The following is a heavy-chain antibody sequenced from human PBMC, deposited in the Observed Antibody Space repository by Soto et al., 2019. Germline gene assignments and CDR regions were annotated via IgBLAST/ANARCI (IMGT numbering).Heavy chain of an antibody. CDR3: ARGTGYCSGGSCYVASPFDY. CDR1: GYTFTSYG. V-gene: IGHV1-18*01. J-gene: IGHJ4*02. CDR2: ISAYNGNT. D-gene: IGHD2-15*01. Sequence: ASVKVSCKASGYTFTSYGISWVRQAPGQGLEWMGWISAYNGNTNYAQKLQGRVTMTTDTSTSTAYMELRSLRSDDTAVYYRARGTGYCSGGSCYVASPFDYWGQGTLVTVSS.